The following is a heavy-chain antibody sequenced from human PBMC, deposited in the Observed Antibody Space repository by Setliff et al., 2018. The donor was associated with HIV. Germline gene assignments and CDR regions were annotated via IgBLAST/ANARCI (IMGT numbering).Heavy chain of an antibody. CDR2: ICHSGRS. J-gene: IGHJ4*02. D-gene: IGHD6-13*01. Sequence: SETLSLTCTVSGGSIDISDYCWGWVRQPPGKGLEWIGSICHSGRSYYNPSLKSRLTISVDTSKNQFSLNLNSVTAADTAVYYCARDPRDGYGHFDYWGQGTLVTVSS. V-gene: IGHV4-39*07. CDR3: ARDPRDGYGHFDY. CDR1: GGSIDISDYC.